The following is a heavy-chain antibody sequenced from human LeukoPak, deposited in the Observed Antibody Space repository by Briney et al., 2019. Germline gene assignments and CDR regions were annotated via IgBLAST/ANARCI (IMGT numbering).Heavy chain of an antibody. CDR2: LSGSGGST. CDR3: ATDLFDYMDV. V-gene: IGHV3-23*01. CDR1: GFTFNSYG. J-gene: IGHJ6*03. Sequence: GGSLRLSCAASGFTFNSYGMSWVRQAPGKGLEWVSALSGSGGSTYYADSVKGRFTISRDNAKNSLYLQMNSLRAEDTAVYYCATDLFDYMDVWGKGTTVTVSS. D-gene: IGHD2-21*01.